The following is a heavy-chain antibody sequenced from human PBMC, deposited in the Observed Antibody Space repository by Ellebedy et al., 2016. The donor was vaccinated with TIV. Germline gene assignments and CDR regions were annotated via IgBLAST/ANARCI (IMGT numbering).Heavy chain of an antibody. CDR1: GFTFSSYA. Sequence: GGSLRLSXAASGFTFSSYAMSWVRQAPGKGLEWVSAISGSGGSTYYADSVKGRFTISRDNSKNTPYLQMNSLRAEDTAVYYCAKDITRRGIAAAGTGFDYWGQGTLVTVSS. CDR2: ISGSGGST. D-gene: IGHD6-13*01. CDR3: AKDITRRGIAAAGTGFDY. J-gene: IGHJ4*02. V-gene: IGHV3-23*01.